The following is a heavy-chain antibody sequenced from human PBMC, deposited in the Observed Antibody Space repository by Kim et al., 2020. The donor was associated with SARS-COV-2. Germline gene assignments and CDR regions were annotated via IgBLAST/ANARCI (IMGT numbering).Heavy chain of an antibody. CDR2: ISGNGVNK. Sequence: GGSLRLSCVASGFTFDTYAMSWVRQAPGKGLEWVSVISGNGVNKFYADSVRGRFTISRDNSKETLYLQMNSLRDEDTALYYCAKVVVMDGYKYYYYYGMDVWGQGTTVTGSS. J-gene: IGHJ6*02. CDR1: GFTFDTYA. CDR3: AKVVVMDGYKYYYYYGMDV. V-gene: IGHV3-23*01. D-gene: IGHD3-22*01.